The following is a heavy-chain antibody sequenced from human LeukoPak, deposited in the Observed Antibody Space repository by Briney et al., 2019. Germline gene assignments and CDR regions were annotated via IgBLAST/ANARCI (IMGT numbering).Heavy chain of an antibody. CDR1: GDSLSSDSYY. V-gene: IGHV4-39*07. D-gene: IGHD6-13*01. CDR2: IYYTGTT. CDR3: ARAVAAAGLAFFDD. Sequence: SETLSLTCTVSGDSLSSDSYYWAWIRQPPGKGLEWIGNIYYTGTTYYNPSLKSRVTISVDRSKNQFSLKLRSVTAADTAVYYCARAVAAAGLAFFDDWGQGTLVTVSS. J-gene: IGHJ4*02.